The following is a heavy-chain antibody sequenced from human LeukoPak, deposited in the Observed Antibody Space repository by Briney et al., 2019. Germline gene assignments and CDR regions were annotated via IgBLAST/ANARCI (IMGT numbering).Heavy chain of an antibody. V-gene: IGHV4-61*05. CDR3: ARGAGYDSSAPFDY. J-gene: IGHJ4*02. CDR1: GGSISSSSYY. D-gene: IGHD3-22*01. CDR2: IYYSGST. Sequence: SETLSLTCTVSGGSISSSSYYWSWIRQPPGKGLEWIGYIYYSGSTNYNPSLKSRVTISVDTSKNQFSLKLSSVTAADTAVYYCARGAGYDSSAPFDYWGQGTLVTVSS.